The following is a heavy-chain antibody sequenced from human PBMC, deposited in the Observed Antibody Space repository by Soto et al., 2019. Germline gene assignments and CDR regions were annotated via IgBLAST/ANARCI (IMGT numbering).Heavy chain of an antibody. V-gene: IGHV3-7*03. CDR1: GFTFSSYW. CDR3: ASSGFSLRGYSYGLAPYYGMDV. CDR2: IKQDGSEK. D-gene: IGHD5-18*01. Sequence: GGSLRLSCAASGFTFSSYWMSWVRQAPGKGLEWVANIKQDGSEKYYVDSVKGRFTISRDNAKNSLYLQMNSLRAEDTAVYYCASSGFSLRGYSYGLAPYYGMDVWGQGTTVTV. J-gene: IGHJ6*02.